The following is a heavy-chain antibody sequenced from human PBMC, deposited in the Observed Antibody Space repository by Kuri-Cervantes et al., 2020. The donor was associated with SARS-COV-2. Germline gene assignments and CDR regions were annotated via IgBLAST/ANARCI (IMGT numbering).Heavy chain of an antibody. V-gene: IGHV1-69*05. CDR2: IIPIFGTA. CDR1: GYSFSSYD. CDR3: ARATLSRRAAPPYYDFWSGYYSFDY. J-gene: IGHJ4*02. D-gene: IGHD3-3*01. Sequence: SVKVSCKASGYSFSSYDINWVRQAPGQGLEWMGGIIPIFGTANYAQKFQGRVTMTRDTSTSTVYMELSSLRSEDTAVYYCARATLSRRAAPPYYDFWSGYYSFDYWGQGTLVTVSS.